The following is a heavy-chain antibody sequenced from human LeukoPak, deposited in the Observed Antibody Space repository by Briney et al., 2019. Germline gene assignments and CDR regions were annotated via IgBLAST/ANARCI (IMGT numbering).Heavy chain of an antibody. V-gene: IGHV3-66*04. CDR3: ARPAGRELLPDY. CDR2: IYSGGST. D-gene: IGHD3-10*01. Sequence: GGSLRLSCAASGFTFSSNYMSWVRQAPGKGLEWVSVIYSGGSTYYADSVKGRFTISRDNSKNTLYLQMNSLRAEDTAVYYCARPAGRELLPDYWGQGTLVTVSS. CDR1: GFTFSSNY. J-gene: IGHJ4*02.